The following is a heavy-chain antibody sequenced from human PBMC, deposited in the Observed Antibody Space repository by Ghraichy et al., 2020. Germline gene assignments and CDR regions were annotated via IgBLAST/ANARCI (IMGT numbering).Heavy chain of an antibody. J-gene: IGHJ4*02. CDR2: MHSSGST. CDR3: ARGQWEPPRYFFDY. Sequence: SLNISCTVSGGSISSGDYYWSWIRQPAGKGLEWIGRMHSSGSTNYNPSLKSRVTISVDTSKNQFSLKLTSVTAADTAVYYCARGQWEPPRYFFDYWGQGSLVTVSS. CDR1: GGSISSGDYY. D-gene: IGHD1-26*01. V-gene: IGHV4-61*02.